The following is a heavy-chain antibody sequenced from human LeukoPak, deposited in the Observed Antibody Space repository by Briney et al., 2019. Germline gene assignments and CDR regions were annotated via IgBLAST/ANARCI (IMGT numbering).Heavy chain of an antibody. CDR3: AKDFGTQPSY. J-gene: IGHJ4*02. Sequence: GGSLRLSCAPSGFTFSNYAMSWVRQAPGKGLEWVSAISETGGTIHYADSVRGRFIISRDNSKNTLYLQMNSLRAEDTAVYYCAKDFGTQPSYWGQGTLVTVSS. D-gene: IGHD1-1*01. CDR1: GFTFSNYA. CDR2: ISETGGTI. V-gene: IGHV3-23*01.